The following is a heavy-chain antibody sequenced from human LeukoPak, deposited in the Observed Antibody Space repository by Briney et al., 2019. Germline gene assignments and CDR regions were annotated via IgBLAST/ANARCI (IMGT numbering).Heavy chain of an antibody. Sequence: GGSLRLSCAASGFTFSSYWMSWVRQAPGKGLEWVANIKQDGSEKYYVDSVKGRFTISRDNAKNSLFLQMNSLRAEDTAVYYCARDDSSSCYDYWGQGTLVTVSS. V-gene: IGHV3-7*01. D-gene: IGHD6-13*01. CDR1: GFTFSSYW. CDR3: ARDDSSSCYDY. CDR2: IKQDGSEK. J-gene: IGHJ4*02.